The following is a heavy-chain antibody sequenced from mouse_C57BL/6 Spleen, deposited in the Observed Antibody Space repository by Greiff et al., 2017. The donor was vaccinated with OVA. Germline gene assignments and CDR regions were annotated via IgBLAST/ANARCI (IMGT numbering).Heavy chain of an antibody. D-gene: IGHD2-4*01. J-gene: IGHJ2*01. CDR1: GYTFTDYY. CDR2: INPYNGGT. Sequence: EVQLQQSGPVLVKPGASVKMSCKASGYTFTDYYMNWVKQSPGKSLEWIGVINPYNGGTSYNQKFKGKATLTVDKSSSTAYMELNSLTSEDSAVYYCARRVDYDGNWGQGTTLTVSS. CDR3: ARRVDYDGN. V-gene: IGHV1-19*01.